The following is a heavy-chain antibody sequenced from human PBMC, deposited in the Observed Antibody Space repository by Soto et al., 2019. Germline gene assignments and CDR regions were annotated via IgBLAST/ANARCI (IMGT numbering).Heavy chain of an antibody. V-gene: IGHV4-59*01. D-gene: IGHD6-13*01. CDR1: GGSISSYY. J-gene: IGHJ5*02. CDR2: IYYSGST. Sequence: SETLSLTCTVSGGSISSYYWSWIRQPPGKGLEWIGYIYYSGSTNYNPSLKSRVTISVDASKNQFSLKLSSVTAADTAVYYCARVVAAAGTGWFDPWGQGTLVTVSS. CDR3: ARVVAAAGTGWFDP.